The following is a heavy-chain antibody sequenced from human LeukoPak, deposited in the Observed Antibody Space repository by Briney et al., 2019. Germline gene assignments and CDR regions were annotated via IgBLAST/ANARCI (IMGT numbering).Heavy chain of an antibody. V-gene: IGHV3-23*01. D-gene: IGHD1-26*01. CDR2: ISGSGGST. Sequence: GGSLRLSYAASGFTFSSYAMSWVRQAPGKGLEWVSAISGSGGSTYYADSVKGRFTISRDNSKNTLALQMTSLRGEDTAVYFCAKDGFGDSRSYYFDYWGLGTLVTVSS. CDR3: AKDGFGDSRSYYFDY. J-gene: IGHJ4*02. CDR1: GFTFSSYA.